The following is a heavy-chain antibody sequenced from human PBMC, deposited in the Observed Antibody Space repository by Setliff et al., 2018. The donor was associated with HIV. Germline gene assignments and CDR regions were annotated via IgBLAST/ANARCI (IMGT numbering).Heavy chain of an antibody. V-gene: IGHV3-74*01. CDR2: INGDGTTK. Sequence: GGSLRLSCAASGFTFSSYWMHWVRQVPAKGLMWVSRINGDGTTKRYAESVQGRFIISRDNAKNTMYLEMNSLRADDTAVYYCANDRDGRYNPHLYSWGRGTLVTVSS. CDR3: ANDRDGRYNPHLYS. CDR1: GFTFSSYW. J-gene: IGHJ4*02. D-gene: IGHD6-19*01.